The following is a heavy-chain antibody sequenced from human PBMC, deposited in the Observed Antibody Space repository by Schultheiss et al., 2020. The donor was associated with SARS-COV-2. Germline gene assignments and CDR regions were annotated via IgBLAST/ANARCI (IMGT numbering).Heavy chain of an antibody. Sequence: GGSLRLSCAASGFTFSSYAMHWVRQAPGKGLEWVAVISYDGSNKYYADSVKGRFTISRDNAKNSLYLQMNSLRAEDTALYYCARDTRLLTYWGQGTLVTVSS. J-gene: IGHJ4*02. D-gene: IGHD2/OR15-2a*01. CDR3: ARDTRLLTY. CDR1: GFTFSSYA. V-gene: IGHV3-30-3*01. CDR2: ISYDGSNK.